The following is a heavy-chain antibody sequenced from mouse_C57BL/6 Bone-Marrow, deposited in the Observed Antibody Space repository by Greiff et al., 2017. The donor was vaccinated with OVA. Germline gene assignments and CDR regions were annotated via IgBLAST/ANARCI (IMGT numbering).Heavy chain of an antibody. CDR3: ARSSWDVRYFDY. CDR1: GFTFSDYY. J-gene: IGHJ2*01. D-gene: IGHD4-1*01. V-gene: IGHV5-16*01. CDR2: INYDGSST. Sequence: EVKLVESEGGLVQPGSSMKLSCTASGFTFSDYYMAWVRQVPGKGLEWVANINYDGSSTYYLDSLKSRFIISRDNAKNILYLQMSSLKSEDTATYYCARSSWDVRYFDYWGQGTTLTVSS.